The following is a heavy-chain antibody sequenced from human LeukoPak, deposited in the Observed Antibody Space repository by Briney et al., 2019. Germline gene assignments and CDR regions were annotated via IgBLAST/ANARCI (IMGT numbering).Heavy chain of an antibody. CDR1: GFSFSSFA. D-gene: IGHD4-17*01. CDR3: TKDPNGDYVGAFDP. J-gene: IGHJ5*02. V-gene: IGHV3-23*01. Sequence: GGSLRLSCAASGFSFSSFAMTWVRQAPGKGLEWVSSITAGHYPTYNTDSVKGRFTISRDNSKNTLYLQMNSLRADDTAVYYCTKDPNGDYVGAFDPWDQGTLVTVSS. CDR2: ITAGHYPT.